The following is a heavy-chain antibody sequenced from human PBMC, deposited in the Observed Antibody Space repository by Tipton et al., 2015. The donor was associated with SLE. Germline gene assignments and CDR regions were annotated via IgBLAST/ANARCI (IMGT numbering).Heavy chain of an antibody. J-gene: IGHJ4*02. CDR1: GFTFSSYW. D-gene: IGHD5/OR15-5a*01. V-gene: IGHV3-7*01. Sequence: SLRLSCAASGFTFSSYWMSWVRQAPGKGLEWVANIKEDGSEKYYVDSVKGRFTISRDNAKTSLYLQMNSLRAEDTAVYYCAKWAMVSTIPYYFDYWGQGTLVTVSS. CDR2: IKEDGSEK. CDR3: AKWAMVSTIPYYFDY.